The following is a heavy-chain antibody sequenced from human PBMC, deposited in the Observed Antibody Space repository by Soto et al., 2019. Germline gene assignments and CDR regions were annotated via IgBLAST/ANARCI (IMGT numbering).Heavy chain of an antibody. CDR2: IYYSGST. J-gene: IGHJ3*02. CDR3: ARVSGSGYDYWDAFDI. CDR1: GGSISSYY. D-gene: IGHD5-12*01. Sequence: PSETLSLTCTVSGGSISSYYWSWIRQPPGKGLEWIGYIYYSGSTNYNPSLKSRVTISVDTSKNQFSLKLSSVTAADTAVYYCARVSGSGYDYWDAFDIWGQGTMVTVSS. V-gene: IGHV4-59*08.